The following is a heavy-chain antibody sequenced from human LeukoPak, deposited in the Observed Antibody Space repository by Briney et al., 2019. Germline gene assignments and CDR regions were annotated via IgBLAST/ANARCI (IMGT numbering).Heavy chain of an antibody. Sequence: ASVKVSCKASGYTFTGYYMHWVRQAPGQGLEWMGWINPNSGGTNYAQKFQGRVTMTRDTSISTAYMELSRLRSEDTAVYYCATEFQLERLRSVNNWFDPWGQGTLVTVSS. CDR1: GYTFTGYY. J-gene: IGHJ5*02. V-gene: IGHV1-2*02. CDR2: INPNSGGT. CDR3: ATEFQLERLRSVNNWFDP. D-gene: IGHD1-1*01.